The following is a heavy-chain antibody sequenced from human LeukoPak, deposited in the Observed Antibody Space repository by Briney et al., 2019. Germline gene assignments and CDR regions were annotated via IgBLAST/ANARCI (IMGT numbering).Heavy chain of an antibody. D-gene: IGHD1-26*01. Sequence: GGSLRLFCGASGFTFSSYAMTWVRRAPGKGLEWVSTIEVGGAITHYAASVKGRFTISRDTSKKILYLQMDSLRPEDTAVYYCAKPLGGSYLFDRWGQGTLVTVSS. V-gene: IGHV3-23*01. J-gene: IGHJ4*02. CDR1: GFTFSSYA. CDR2: IEVGGAIT. CDR3: AKPLGGSYLFDR.